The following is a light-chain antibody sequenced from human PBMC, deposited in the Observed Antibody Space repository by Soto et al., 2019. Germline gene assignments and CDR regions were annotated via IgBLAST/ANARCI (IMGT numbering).Light chain of an antibody. Sequence: QLVLTQSPSASASLGASVKLTCTLSSGHSSYAIAWHQQQPEKGPRCLMQLYSDGSHNKGDGIPDRFSGSSSGAERYLTISSLQSEDEADYYCQTWGTGIVVFGGGTKLTVL. V-gene: IGLV4-69*01. CDR1: SGHSSYA. CDR2: LYSDGSH. J-gene: IGLJ3*02. CDR3: QTWGTGIVV.